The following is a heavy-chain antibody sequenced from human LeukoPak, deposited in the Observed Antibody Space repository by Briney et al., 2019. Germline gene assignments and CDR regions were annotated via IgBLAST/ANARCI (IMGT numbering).Heavy chain of an antibody. CDR1: GYAFTSYY. J-gene: IGHJ4*02. Sequence: GASVKVSCKASGYAFTSYYMHWVRQAPGQGLEWMGIINPSGGSTSYAQKFQGRVTMTRDTSTSTVYMELSSLRSEDTAVYYCARDGAGGVMKMGLHSGSYERPRGAPDYWGQGTLVTVSS. CDR2: INPSGGST. V-gene: IGHV1-46*01. CDR3: ARDGAGGVMKMGLHSGSYERPRGAPDY. D-gene: IGHD1-26*01.